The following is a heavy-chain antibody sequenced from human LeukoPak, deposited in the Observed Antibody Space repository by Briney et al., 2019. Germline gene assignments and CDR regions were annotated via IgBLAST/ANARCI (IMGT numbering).Heavy chain of an antibody. J-gene: IGHJ5*02. Sequence: KPGGSLRLSCAASGFTFSSYEMNWVRQAPGKGLEWVSSISSSGNYISYADSVKGRFTISRDSAKNSLYLQMNSLRAEDTAVYYCARDGCSGDNCYSIINWFDPWGQGTLVAVSS. CDR3: ARDGCSGDNCYSIINWFDP. CDR1: GFTFSSYE. V-gene: IGHV3-21*01. CDR2: ISSSGNYI. D-gene: IGHD2-15*01.